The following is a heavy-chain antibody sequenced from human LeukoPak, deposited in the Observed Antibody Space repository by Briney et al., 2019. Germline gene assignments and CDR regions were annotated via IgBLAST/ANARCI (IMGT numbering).Heavy chain of an antibody. J-gene: IGHJ4*02. D-gene: IGHD3-9*01. CDR3: ARGNILTGYNFDY. Sequence: KSSETLSLTCAVYGGSFSGYYWSWIRQPPGKGLEWIGEINHSGSTNYNPSLKSRVTISVDMSKNQFSLKLSSVTAADTAVYYCARGNILTGYNFDYWGQGTLVTVSS. CDR2: INHSGST. V-gene: IGHV4-34*01. CDR1: GGSFSGYY.